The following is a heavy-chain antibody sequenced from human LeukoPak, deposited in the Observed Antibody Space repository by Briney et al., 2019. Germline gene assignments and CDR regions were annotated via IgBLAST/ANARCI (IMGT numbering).Heavy chain of an antibody. Sequence: KSSETLSLTCTVSGGSISSYYWSWIRQPPGKGLEWIGYIYYSGSTNYNPSLKSRVTISVDTSKNQFSLKLSSVTAADTAVYYCGRGLGPNWFDPWGQGTLVTVSS. CDR1: GGSISSYY. CDR3: GRGLGPNWFDP. D-gene: IGHD3-16*01. V-gene: IGHV4-59*08. J-gene: IGHJ5*02. CDR2: IYYSGST.